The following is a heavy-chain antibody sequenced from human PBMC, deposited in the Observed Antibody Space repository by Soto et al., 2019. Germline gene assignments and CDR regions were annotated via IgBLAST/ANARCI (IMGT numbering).Heavy chain of an antibody. CDR3: ARGGHVVVVTAALAY. D-gene: IGHD2-21*02. V-gene: IGHV1-46*01. Sequence: QVQLMQSGAEVKKPGASVKVSCKASGDTFTDYYIHWVRQAPGQGLEWMGTVNPSGGHTTYAQHFLGRVTLTRDTSPSTLSMELTSLTSDDTAIYYCARGGHVVVVTAALAYWGQGTLVTVSS. CDR1: GDTFTDYY. J-gene: IGHJ4*02. CDR2: VNPSGGHT.